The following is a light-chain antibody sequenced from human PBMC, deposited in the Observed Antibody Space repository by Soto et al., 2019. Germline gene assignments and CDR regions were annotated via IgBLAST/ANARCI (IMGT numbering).Light chain of an antibody. CDR2: EDK. Sequence: NFMLTQPHSVSESPGKTVTISCTRSSGSIASNYVQWYLQRPGSAPTTVIYEDKQRPSGVPDRFSGSTDGSSNSASLTISGLQTEDEADYYCQSYDSSTVVFGGGTKVTVL. CDR1: SGSIASNY. J-gene: IGLJ2*01. V-gene: IGLV6-57*04. CDR3: QSYDSSTVV.